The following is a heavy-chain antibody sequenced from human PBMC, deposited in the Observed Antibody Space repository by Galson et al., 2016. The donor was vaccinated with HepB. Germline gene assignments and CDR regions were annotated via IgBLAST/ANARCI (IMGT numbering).Heavy chain of an antibody. CDR2: ISGTDGRT. V-gene: IGHV3-23*01. Sequence: SLRLSCAASGFTFINYAMSWVRQAPGKGLEWVSGISGTDGRTLYADSVKGRFTIPRDNSKNTLYLQMNSLRADDTAVYYCAKESGLWNVKTDFDYWGQGTVVTVSS. J-gene: IGHJ4*02. D-gene: IGHD1-1*01. CDR1: GFTFINYA. CDR3: AKESGLWNVKTDFDY.